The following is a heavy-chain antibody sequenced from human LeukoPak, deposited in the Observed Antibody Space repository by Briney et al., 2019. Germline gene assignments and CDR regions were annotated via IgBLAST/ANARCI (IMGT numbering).Heavy chain of an antibody. CDR2: IYSGGST. CDR3: AKVGGSGSYYAYYFDY. D-gene: IGHD1-26*01. Sequence: GGSLRLSCAASGFTVSSNYMSWVRQAPGKGLEWVSVIYSGGSTYYADSVKGRFTISRDNSKNTLYLQMNSLRAEDTAVYYCAKVGGSGSYYAYYFDYWGQGTLVTVSS. V-gene: IGHV3-53*05. J-gene: IGHJ4*02. CDR1: GFTVSSNY.